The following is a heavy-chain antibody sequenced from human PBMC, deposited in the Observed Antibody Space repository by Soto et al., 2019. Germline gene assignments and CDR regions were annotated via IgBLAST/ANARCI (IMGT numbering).Heavy chain of an antibody. V-gene: IGHV3-30*18. J-gene: IGHJ4*02. D-gene: IGHD5-18*01. CDR3: AKDQGGYSYGFDY. CDR2: ISYDGSNK. Sequence: LRLSCAASGFTFSSYGMHWVRQAPGKGLEWVAVISYDGSNKYYADSVKGRFTISRDNSKNTLYLQMNSLRAEDTAVYYCAKDQGGYSYGFDYWGQGTLVTVSS. CDR1: GFTFSSYG.